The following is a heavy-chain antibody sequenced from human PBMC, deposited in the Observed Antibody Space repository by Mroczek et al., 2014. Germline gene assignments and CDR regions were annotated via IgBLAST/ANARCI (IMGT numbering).Heavy chain of an antibody. CDR3: AREELGYCSSTSCYNWFDP. Sequence: QVQLQESGPGLVKPSQTLSLTCTVSGGSISSGGYYWSWIRQHPGKGLEWIGYIYYSGSTYYNPSLKSRVTISVDTSKNQFSLKLSSVTAADTAVYYCAREELGYCSSTSCYNWFDPWGQGTLVTVSS. D-gene: IGHD2-2*01. CDR2: IYYSGST. CDR1: GGSISSGGYY. V-gene: IGHV4-31*03. J-gene: IGHJ5*02.